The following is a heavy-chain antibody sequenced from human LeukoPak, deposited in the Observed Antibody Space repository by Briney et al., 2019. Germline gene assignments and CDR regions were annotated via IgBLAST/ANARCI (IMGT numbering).Heavy chain of an antibody. CDR1: GGSISSGGYY. J-gene: IGHJ4*02. CDR2: IYYSGST. Sequence: SETLSLTCTVSGGSISSGGYYWSWIRQPPGKGLEWIGYIYYSGSTNYNPSLKSRVTISVDTSKNQFSLKLSSVTAADTAVFFRPRTAYDILTGYYNVDYWGQGTLVTVSS. D-gene: IGHD3-9*01. CDR3: PRTAYDILTGYYNVDY. V-gene: IGHV4-61*08.